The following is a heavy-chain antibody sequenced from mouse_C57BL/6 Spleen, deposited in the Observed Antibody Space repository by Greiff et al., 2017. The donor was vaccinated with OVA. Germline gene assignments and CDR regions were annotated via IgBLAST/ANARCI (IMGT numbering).Heavy chain of an antibody. J-gene: IGHJ2*01. CDR1: GYTFTDYN. V-gene: IGHV1-22*01. CDR2: INPNNGGT. Sequence: EVKLVESGPELVKPGASVKMSCKASGYTFTDYNMHWVKQSHGKSLEWIGYINPNNGGTSYNQKFKGKATLTVNKSSSTAYIELRSLTSEDSAVYYCARFTITTVVATDYWGQGTTLTVSS. D-gene: IGHD1-1*01. CDR3: ARFTITTVVATDY.